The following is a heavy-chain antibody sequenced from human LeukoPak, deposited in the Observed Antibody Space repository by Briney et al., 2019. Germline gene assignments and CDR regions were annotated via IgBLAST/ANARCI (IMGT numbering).Heavy chain of an antibody. Sequence: GGSLRLSCAASGFTFSSYAMSWVRQAPGKGLEWVSAISSSGGSTYYADSVKGRFTISRDNSKNTLFLQMNSLRAEDTAVYYCAANGESTDWHWNYWGQGTLVTVSS. J-gene: IGHJ4*02. CDR3: AANGESTDWHWNY. D-gene: IGHD3-9*01. CDR1: GFTFSSYA. CDR2: ISSSGGST. V-gene: IGHV3-23*01.